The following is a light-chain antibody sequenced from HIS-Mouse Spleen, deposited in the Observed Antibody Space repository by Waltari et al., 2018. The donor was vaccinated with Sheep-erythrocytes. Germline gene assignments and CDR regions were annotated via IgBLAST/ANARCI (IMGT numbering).Light chain of an antibody. Sequence: QSALTQPASVSGSPGQSLTISCTGTSSDVGRYNLASWYPQHPGKAPKLMIYEGSKRPSGVSNRFSGSKSGNTASLTISGLQAEDEADYYCCSYAGSSTPWVFGGGTKLTVL. J-gene: IGLJ3*02. CDR2: EGS. CDR3: CSYAGSSTPWV. CDR1: SSDVGRYNL. V-gene: IGLV2-23*01.